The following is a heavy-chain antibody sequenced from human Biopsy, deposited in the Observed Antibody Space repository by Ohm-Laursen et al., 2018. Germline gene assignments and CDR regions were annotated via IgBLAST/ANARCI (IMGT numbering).Heavy chain of an antibody. CDR3: AKQGATILSSFDS. Sequence: SLRLSCAASGFTFSSYAMSWVRQPPGKGLEWVSSLTGSGGSTYYADSVKGRFTISRDNSNNTLYLQMNSLRDEDTAVYYCAKQGATILSSFDSWGQGTLVTVSS. CDR2: LTGSGGST. D-gene: IGHD3-9*01. V-gene: IGHV3-23*01. J-gene: IGHJ5*01. CDR1: GFTFSSYA.